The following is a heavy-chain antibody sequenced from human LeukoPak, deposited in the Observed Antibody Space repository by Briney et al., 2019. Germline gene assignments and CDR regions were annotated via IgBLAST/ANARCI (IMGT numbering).Heavy chain of an antibody. CDR3: AKDRGMTGDCSGGSCYLFDY. J-gene: IGHJ4*02. Sequence: PGGSLRLSCAASRFTFSSYAMSWVRQAPGKGLEWVSAISGSGGSTYYADSVKGRFTISRDNSKNTLYLQMNSLRAEDTAVYYCAKDRGMTGDCSGGSCYLFDYWGQGTLVTVSS. CDR1: RFTFSSYA. V-gene: IGHV3-23*01. CDR2: ISGSGGST. D-gene: IGHD2-15*01.